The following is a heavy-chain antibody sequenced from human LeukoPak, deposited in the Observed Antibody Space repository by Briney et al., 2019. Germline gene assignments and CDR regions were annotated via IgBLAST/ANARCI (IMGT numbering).Heavy chain of an antibody. CDR1: GYTFTSYG. D-gene: IGHD3-3*01. J-gene: IGHJ4*02. CDR3: ARGGRARLRFLEWLSDFDY. V-gene: IGHV1-18*01. Sequence: ASVKVSCKASGYTFTSYGISWVRQAPGQGLEWMGWISAYNGNTNYAQKLQGRVTMTTDTSTSTAYMELRSLRSDDTAVYYCARGGRARLRFLEWLSDFDYWGQGTLVTVSS. CDR2: ISAYNGNT.